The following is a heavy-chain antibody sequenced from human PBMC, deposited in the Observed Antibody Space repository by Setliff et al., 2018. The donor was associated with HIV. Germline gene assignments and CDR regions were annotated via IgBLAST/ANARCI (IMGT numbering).Heavy chain of an antibody. CDR1: GGSISSSNW. J-gene: IGHJ4*02. CDR3: ASGEPYYYDSTGYSGNYFDY. Sequence: ETLSLTCAVSGGSISSSNWWSWVRQPPGKGLEWIGEIYHGGSTNYNPSLKSRVTISVDKSKNQFSLKLASVTAADTAVYYCASGEPYYYDSTGYSGNYFDYWGQGTLVT. D-gene: IGHD3-22*01. V-gene: IGHV4-4*02. CDR2: IYHGGST.